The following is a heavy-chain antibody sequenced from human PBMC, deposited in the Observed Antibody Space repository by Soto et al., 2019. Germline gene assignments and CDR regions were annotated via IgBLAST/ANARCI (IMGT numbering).Heavy chain of an antibody. D-gene: IGHD6-6*01. Sequence: QVQLVQSGAEVKKPGSWVKVSCKASGGTFSSYAFSWLRQAPGQGLEWRGGIIPIFGTATYAQKFQGRVTITADKSTSTAYMELSSLRSEDTAVYYCARGGLDSSSSHYYYYYGMDVWGQGTTVTVSS. CDR1: GGTFSSYA. V-gene: IGHV1-69*06. J-gene: IGHJ6*02. CDR2: IIPIFGTA. CDR3: ARGGLDSSSSHYYYYYGMDV.